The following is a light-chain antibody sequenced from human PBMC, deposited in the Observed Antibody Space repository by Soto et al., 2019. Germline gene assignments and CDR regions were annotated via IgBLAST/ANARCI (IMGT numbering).Light chain of an antibody. V-gene: IGKV1-5*01. CDR1: QSISSW. CDR3: EQFNSYSPWA. Sequence: DIQMTQSPSTLSASVGDRVTITCRASQSISSWLAWYQQKPGKAPKLLIYDASSLGSGVPPRFSGSGSGTECTLGIRSLQPDDLATDYCEQFNSYSPWACGQGTKVEIK. J-gene: IGKJ1*01. CDR2: DAS.